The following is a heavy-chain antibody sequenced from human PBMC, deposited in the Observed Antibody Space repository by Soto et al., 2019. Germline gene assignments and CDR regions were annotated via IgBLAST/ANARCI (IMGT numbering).Heavy chain of an antibody. Sequence: PSETLSLTCTVSGGSISSYYWSWIRQPPGKGLEWIGYIYYSGSTNYNPSLKSRVTISVDTSKNQFSLKLSSVTAADTAVYYCATGPRELISRFDYWGQGTLVTVSS. CDR3: ATGPRELISRFDY. D-gene: IGHD1-26*01. V-gene: IGHV4-59*01. J-gene: IGHJ4*02. CDR1: GGSISSYY. CDR2: IYYSGST.